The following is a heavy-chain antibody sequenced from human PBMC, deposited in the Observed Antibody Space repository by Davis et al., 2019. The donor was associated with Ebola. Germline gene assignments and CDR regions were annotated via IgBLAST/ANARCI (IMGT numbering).Heavy chain of an antibody. D-gene: IGHD2-21*01. V-gene: IGHV5-51*01. J-gene: IGHJ5*02. CDR1: GYSFTNYW. Sequence: GESLKISCKGSGYSFTNYWIAWVRQMPGKGLEWMGIISPGDSESTYSPSFQGQVTISVDKSISTAHLQWSSLKASDTAMYFCARLVCDIVDAWFDPWGQGTLVTVSS. CDR2: ISPGDSES. CDR3: ARLVCDIVDAWFDP.